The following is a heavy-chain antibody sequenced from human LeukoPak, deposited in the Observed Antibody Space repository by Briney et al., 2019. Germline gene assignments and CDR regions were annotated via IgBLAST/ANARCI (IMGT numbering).Heavy chain of an antibody. CDR1: GGTFSSYA. CDR3: ARDSGDSSVGFDY. Sequence: WASVTVSFKASGGTFSSYAISWVRQAPGQGLEWMGGIIPIFGTANYAQKFQGRVTITADESTSTAYMELSSLRSEDTAVYYCARDSGDSSVGFDYWGQGTLVTVSS. D-gene: IGHD3-22*01. CDR2: IIPIFGTA. V-gene: IGHV1-69*13. J-gene: IGHJ4*02.